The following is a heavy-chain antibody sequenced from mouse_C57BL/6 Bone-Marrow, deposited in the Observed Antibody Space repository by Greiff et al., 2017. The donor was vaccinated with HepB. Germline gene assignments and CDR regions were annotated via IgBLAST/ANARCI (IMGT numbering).Heavy chain of an antibody. CDR1: GYAFSSYW. CDR2: IYPGDGDT. D-gene: IGHD1-1*01. Sequence: QVQLQQSGAELVKPGASVKISCKASGYAFSSYWMNWVKQRPGKGLEWIGQIYPGDGDTNYNGKFKGKATLTADKSSSTAYMQLSSLTSEDSAVYFGARLEALNKRSSYGGYAMDYWGQGTSVTVSS. V-gene: IGHV1-80*01. J-gene: IGHJ4*01. CDR3: ARLEALNKRSSYGGYAMDY.